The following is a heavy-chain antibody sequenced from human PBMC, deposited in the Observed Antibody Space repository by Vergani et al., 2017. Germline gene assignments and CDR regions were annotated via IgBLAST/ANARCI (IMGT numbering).Heavy chain of an antibody. CDR3: ARYRGNYDYFDS. Sequence: QVQLVESGGGLVKPGGSLRLSCAASGFTFRAHYMSWIRQAPGKGLEWVSYTSSTGSSISYAHSVKGRFTISRDNAKDSVFLQMNSLRAEDTAVYYCARYRGNYDYFDSWGQGTLVTVS. D-gene: IGHD1-26*01. V-gene: IGHV3-11*01. J-gene: IGHJ4*02. CDR2: TSSTGSSI. CDR1: GFTFRAHY.